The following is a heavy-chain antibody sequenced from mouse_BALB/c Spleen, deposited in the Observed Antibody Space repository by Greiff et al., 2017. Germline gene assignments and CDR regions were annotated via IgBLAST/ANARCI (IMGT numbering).Heavy chain of an antibody. Sequence: VQLQQPGAELVMPGASVKMSCKASGYTFTDYWMHWVKQRPGQGLEWIGAIDTSDSYTSYNQKFKGKATLTVDESSSTAYMQLSSLTSEDSAVYYCASRRDDGYYDYWGQGTSVTVSS. CDR2: IDTSDSYT. CDR3: ASRRDDGYYDY. D-gene: IGHD2-3*01. CDR1: GYTFTDYW. V-gene: IGHV1-69*01. J-gene: IGHJ4*01.